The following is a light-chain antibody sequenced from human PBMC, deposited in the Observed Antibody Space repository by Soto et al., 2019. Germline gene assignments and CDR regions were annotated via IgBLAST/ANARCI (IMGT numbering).Light chain of an antibody. Sequence: IHMTWSPCTQSGSVVDRVTITCRVSQSISIWLAWYQQKPGKAPNLLIYDASSLQSGVPSRFSGSGFATEFTLTISSLQPDDFATYYCQQYHTDWTFGQGTKVDIK. V-gene: IGKV1-5*01. J-gene: IGKJ1*01. CDR3: QQYHTDWT. CDR2: DAS. CDR1: QSISIW.